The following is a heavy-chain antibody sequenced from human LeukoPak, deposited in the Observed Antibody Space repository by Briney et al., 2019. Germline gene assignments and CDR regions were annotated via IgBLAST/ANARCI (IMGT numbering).Heavy chain of an antibody. CDR1: GFTFSSYS. V-gene: IGHV3-21*01. Sequence: PGGSLRLSCAASGFTFSSYSMNWVRQAPGKGLEWVSSISSSSNYIYYADSVKGRFTISRDNAKNSLYLQMNSLRAEDTAVYYCARVVERDYYYMDVWGKGTTVTISS. CDR3: ARVVERDYYYMDV. J-gene: IGHJ6*03. D-gene: IGHD5-24*01. CDR2: ISSSSNYI.